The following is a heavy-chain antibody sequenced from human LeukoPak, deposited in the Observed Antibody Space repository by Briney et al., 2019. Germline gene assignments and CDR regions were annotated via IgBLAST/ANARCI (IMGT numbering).Heavy chain of an antibody. CDR3: ARGLGGYYYYGMDV. CDR1: GGSFSDYY. D-gene: IGHD3-16*01. J-gene: IGHJ6*02. V-gene: IGHV4-34*01. Sequence: PSETLSLTCAVYGGSFSDYYWAWIRQSPGKGLEWIGQINHSGSTNYNPSLKSRVTISVDTSKNQFSLKVSSVTAADTAVYYCARGLGGYYYYGMDVWGQGTTVTVSS. CDR2: INHSGST.